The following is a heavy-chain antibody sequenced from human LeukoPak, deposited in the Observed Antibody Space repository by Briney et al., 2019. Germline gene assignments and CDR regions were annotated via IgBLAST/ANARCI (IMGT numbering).Heavy chain of an antibody. J-gene: IGHJ4*02. CDR2: INSDGGTT. V-gene: IGHV3-74*01. Sequence: GGCLRLSCGASGFTFGTYWMHWVPQAPGKGLVWGSGINSDGGTTTYADSVKGRFTISRDKAKSTLYLQMNNVRAEDTAIYYCATSRHVLLPFESWGQGTLVTVSS. CDR3: ATSRHVLLPFES. CDR1: GFTFGTYW. D-gene: IGHD3-10*02.